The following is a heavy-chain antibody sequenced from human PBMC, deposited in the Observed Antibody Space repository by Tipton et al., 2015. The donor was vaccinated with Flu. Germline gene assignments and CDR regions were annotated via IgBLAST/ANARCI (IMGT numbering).Heavy chain of an antibody. CDR1: GFTFGNFA. V-gene: IGHV3-30*18. CDR2: LSFDGSER. D-gene: IGHD2-8*02. J-gene: IGHJ6*01. Sequence: SLRLSCAASGFTFGNFALHWVRQAPGKGLEWVTILSFDGSERYYADSVKGRFTISRGDAKNTLYLQMNSLRREDTAVYYCAKVTGYCTGGTCFSDSYNFYYYAMDVWGQGTSVTVSS. CDR3: AKVTGYCTGGTCFSDSYNFYYYAMDV.